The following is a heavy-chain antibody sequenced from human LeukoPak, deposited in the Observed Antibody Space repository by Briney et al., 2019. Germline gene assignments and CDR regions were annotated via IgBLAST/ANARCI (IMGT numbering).Heavy chain of an antibody. CDR2: FYTSGST. CDR3: AREEWLGIDY. D-gene: IGHD6-19*01. Sequence: SETLSLTCTVSGGSISSGSYYWSWIRQPAGKGLEWIGRFYTSGSTNYNPSLKSRVTISVDTSKNQFFLKLSSVTAADTAVYYCAREEWLGIDYWGQGTLVTVSP. J-gene: IGHJ4*02. V-gene: IGHV4-61*02. CDR1: GGSISSGSYY.